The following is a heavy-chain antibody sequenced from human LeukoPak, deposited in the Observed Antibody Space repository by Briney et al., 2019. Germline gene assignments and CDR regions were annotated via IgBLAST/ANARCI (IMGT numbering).Heavy chain of an antibody. D-gene: IGHD3-3*01. J-gene: IGHJ4*02. Sequence: PGGSLRLSCAVSGFTFSRYWMSWVRQAPGKGLEWVAVISYDGSNKYYADSVKGRFTISRDNSKNTLYLQMNSLRAEDTAVYYCAKDQIAGDFWSGVPINFDYWGQGTLVTVSS. V-gene: IGHV3-30*18. CDR3: AKDQIAGDFWSGVPINFDY. CDR1: GFTFSRYW. CDR2: ISYDGSNK.